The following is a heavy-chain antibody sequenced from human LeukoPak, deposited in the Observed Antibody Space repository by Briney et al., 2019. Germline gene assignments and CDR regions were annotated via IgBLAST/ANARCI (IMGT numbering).Heavy chain of an antibody. CDR2: INSDGSST. Sequence: GGSLRLSCAASGFTFSSYWMHWVRQAPGKGLVWVSRINSDGSSTSYADSVKGRFTISRDNAKNTLYLQMNSLRAEDTAVYYCARGSGYDYYYYYMDVWGKGTTVTVSS. CDR1: GFTFSSYW. D-gene: IGHD5-12*01. V-gene: IGHV3-74*01. CDR3: ARGSGYDYYYYYMDV. J-gene: IGHJ6*03.